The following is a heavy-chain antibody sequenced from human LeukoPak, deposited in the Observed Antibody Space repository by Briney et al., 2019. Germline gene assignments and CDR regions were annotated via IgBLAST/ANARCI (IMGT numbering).Heavy chain of an antibody. CDR1: GGSISSSY. J-gene: IGHJ4*02. CDR2: IYYSGST. CDR3: ARTVSYYDVLTGPPDY. V-gene: IGHV4-59*04. D-gene: IGHD3-9*01. Sequence: SETLSLTCTVSGGSISSSYWSWIRQPPGKGPEWIGTIYYSGSTYYNPSLKSRVTMSVDTSKNQFSLKLTSVTATDTAVYYCARTVSYYDVLTGPPDYWGQGTLVTVSS.